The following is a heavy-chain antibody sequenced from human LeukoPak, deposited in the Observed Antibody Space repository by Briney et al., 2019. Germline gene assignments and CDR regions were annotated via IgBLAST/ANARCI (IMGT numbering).Heavy chain of an antibody. Sequence: ASVKVSCKASGYTFTSYYMHWVRQAPGQGLEWMGIINPSGGSTSYAQKFQGRVTMTRDTSTSTVYMELSSLRSEDTAVYYCARDQIPRYCSSTSCYRGWFDPWGQGTLVTVSS. D-gene: IGHD2-2*01. CDR1: GYTFTSYY. CDR3: ARDQIPRYCSSTSCYRGWFDP. CDR2: INPSGGST. V-gene: IGHV1-46*01. J-gene: IGHJ5*02.